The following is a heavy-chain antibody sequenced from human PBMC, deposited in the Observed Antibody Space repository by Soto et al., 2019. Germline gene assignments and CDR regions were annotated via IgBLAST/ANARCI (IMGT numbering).Heavy chain of an antibody. CDR2: IWYDGSNK. D-gene: IGHD6-19*01. CDR1: GFTFSTYA. V-gene: IGHV3-33*01. J-gene: IGHJ4*02. CDR3: ARGAAYGRGWYSDH. Sequence: QVQLVESGGGVVQPGRSLRLSCAASGFTFSTYAMHWVRQAPGKGLEWVAVIWYDGSNKYYVDSVKGRFNISRDNFENPMYLPRNSLRIEDTAVYSCARGAAYGRGWYSDHWGQGTLVTVAS.